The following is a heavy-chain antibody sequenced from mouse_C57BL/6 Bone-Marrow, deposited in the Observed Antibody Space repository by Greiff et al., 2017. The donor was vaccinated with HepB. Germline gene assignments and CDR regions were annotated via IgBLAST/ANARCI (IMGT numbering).Heavy chain of an antibody. V-gene: IGHV1-54*01. CDR2: INPGSGGT. D-gene: IGHD1-1*01. CDR1: GYAFTNYL. CDR3: ARSITTVVAPFAY. Sequence: VQLVESGAELVRPGTSVKVSCKASGYAFTNYLIEWVKQRPGQGLEWIGVINPGSGGTNYNEKFKGKATLTADKSSSTAYMQLSSLTSEDSAVYFCARSITTVVAPFAYWGQGTLVTVSA. J-gene: IGHJ3*01.